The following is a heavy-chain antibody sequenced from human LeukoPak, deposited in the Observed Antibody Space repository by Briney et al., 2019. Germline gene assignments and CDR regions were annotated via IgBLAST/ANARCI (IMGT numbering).Heavy chain of an antibody. Sequence: SGPTLVKPTQTLTLTCTFSGFSLSTSGVGVGWIRQPPGKALEWLALIYWNDDKRYSPSLKSRLTITKDTSKNQVVLTMTNMDPVDTATYYCAHRQRGYDWSEPFYWGQETLVTVSS. CDR3: AHRQRGYDWSEPFY. CDR2: IYWNDDK. D-gene: IGHD5-12*01. CDR1: GFSLSTSGVG. V-gene: IGHV2-5*01. J-gene: IGHJ4*02.